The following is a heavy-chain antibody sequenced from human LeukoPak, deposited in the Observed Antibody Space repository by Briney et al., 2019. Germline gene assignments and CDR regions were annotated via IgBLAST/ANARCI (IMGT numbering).Heavy chain of an antibody. CDR3: ARSPLGIAPFDY. D-gene: IGHD7-27*01. V-gene: IGHV3-72*01. CDR2: IRNKANRYTT. Sequence: PGGSLRLSCAASGFTFSSYAMHWVRQAPGEGLEWVARIRNKANRYTTEYAASVKGRFTISRDDSENSLYLQMDSLKTEDTAVYYCARSPLGIAPFDYWGQGTLVTVSS. CDR1: GFTFSSYA. J-gene: IGHJ4*02.